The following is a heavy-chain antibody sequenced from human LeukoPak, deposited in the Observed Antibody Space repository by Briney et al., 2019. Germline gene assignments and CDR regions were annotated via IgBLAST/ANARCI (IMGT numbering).Heavy chain of an antibody. CDR1: GFPFNMFA. Sequence: GGSLRLSCTGSGFPFNMFAMNWVRQAPGQGLEWDSGLSRGGETRKYADSVKGRFTVSRDASKNMVFLQMNDLRPEDTAVYYCAKEQRIRHCSEGVCMEGYYFDYWGQGSLVTVSS. CDR2: LSRGGETR. V-gene: IGHV3-23*01. J-gene: IGHJ4*02. CDR3: AKEQRIRHCSEGVCMEGYYFDY. D-gene: IGHD2-8*01.